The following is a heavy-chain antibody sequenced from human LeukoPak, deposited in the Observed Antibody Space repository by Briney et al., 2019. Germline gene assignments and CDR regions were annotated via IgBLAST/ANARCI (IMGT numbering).Heavy chain of an antibody. Sequence: PSETLCLTCTVSGGSISSYYWSWIRQPAGKGLEWIGRIYTSGSTNYNPSLKSRVTMSVDTSKNQFSLKLSSVTAADTAVCYCARDLVYGSGYNWFDPWGQGTLVTVSS. D-gene: IGHD3-10*01. V-gene: IGHV4-4*07. CDR1: GGSISSYY. CDR3: ARDLVYGSGYNWFDP. CDR2: IYTSGST. J-gene: IGHJ5*02.